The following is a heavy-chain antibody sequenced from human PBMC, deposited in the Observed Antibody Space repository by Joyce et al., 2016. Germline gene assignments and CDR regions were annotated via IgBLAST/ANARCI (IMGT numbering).Heavy chain of an antibody. J-gene: IGHJ5*02. CDR1: GGSISSSTYY. D-gene: IGHD2-15*01. CDR3: ARSFFYCSGGSCFSGEWFDP. Sequence: QLQLQESGPGLVKPSETLSLSCTVSGGSISSSTYYWGWIRQPPRKGLEWLGSVYYSGSTYYNPSLEGRVTISVNTSKNQFSLKRTSVTAADTAVYYCARSFFYCSGGSCFSGEWFDPWGQGTLVTVSS. CDR2: VYYSGST. V-gene: IGHV4-39*07.